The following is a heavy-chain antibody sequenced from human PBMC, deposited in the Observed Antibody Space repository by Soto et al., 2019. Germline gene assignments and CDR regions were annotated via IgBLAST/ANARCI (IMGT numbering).Heavy chain of an antibody. Sequence: SQTLSLTCAISGDSVSSNSAAWNWIRQSPSRGLEWLGRTYYRSKWYNDYAVSVRGRITINPDTSKNQFSLQLNSVTPEDTAVYYCARGIAATRGDWLDPWGQGTLVTVS. V-gene: IGHV6-1*01. CDR2: TYYRSKWYN. CDR3: ARGIAATRGDWLDP. D-gene: IGHD6-6*01. CDR1: GDSVSSNSAA. J-gene: IGHJ5*02.